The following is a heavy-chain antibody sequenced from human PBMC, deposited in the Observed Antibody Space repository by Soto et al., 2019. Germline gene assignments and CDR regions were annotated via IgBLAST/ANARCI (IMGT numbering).Heavy chain of an antibody. D-gene: IGHD3-3*01. Sequence: ASVKVSCKASGYTFTSYGISWVRQAPGQGLEWTGWISAYNGNTNYAQKLQGRVTMTTDTSTSTAYMELRSLRSDDTAVYYCARDRTVYYDFWSGYYPLEYYGMDVWGQGTTVTVSS. CDR3: ARDRTVYYDFWSGYYPLEYYGMDV. V-gene: IGHV1-18*04. CDR1: GYTFTSYG. J-gene: IGHJ6*02. CDR2: ISAYNGNT.